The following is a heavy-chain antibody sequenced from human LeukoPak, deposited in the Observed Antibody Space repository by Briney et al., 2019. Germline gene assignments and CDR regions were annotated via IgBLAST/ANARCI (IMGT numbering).Heavy chain of an antibody. CDR2: IGPGDGMI. V-gene: IGHV3-11*01. CDR1: GFTFSDYH. D-gene: IGHD6-19*01. CDR3: ATGRDITVAGPGGYFDY. J-gene: IGHJ4*02. Sequence: SGGSLRLSCAASGFTFSDYHMNWLRQAPGKGLEWVAYIGPGDGMIYFADSVKGRFTISRDNAENSLFLQMNSLTAEDTAVYYCATGRDITVAGPGGYFDYWGQGTLVTVSS.